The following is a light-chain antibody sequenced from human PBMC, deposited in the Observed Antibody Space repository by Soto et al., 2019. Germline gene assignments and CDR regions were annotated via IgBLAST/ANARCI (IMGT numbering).Light chain of an antibody. CDR3: QQLNTYPIT. V-gene: IGKV1-9*01. J-gene: IGKJ5*01. CDR2: GAS. CDR1: QGISSY. Sequence: IQLTQSPSSLSASVGDRVTNTYRASQGISSYLAWYQQKPGKAPKLLIYGASTLEGGVPFRFSGSGSGTDFTLIISSVQPEDFATYYCQQLNTYPITFGQGTRLEIK.